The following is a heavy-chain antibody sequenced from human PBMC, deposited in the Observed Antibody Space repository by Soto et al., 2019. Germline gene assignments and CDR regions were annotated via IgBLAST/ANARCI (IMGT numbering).Heavy chain of an antibody. Sequence: SETLTLTCAVSGDPVSSSYFYWTWIRQPPGKPLEWIGYVYSTGTTNYSPSLKSRVDMSVDTSENQFSLKVRSVTAADAAEYFCARVSKLVAPKDGKRAYFSPMDVAGPVPSVTVCS. V-gene: IGHV4-61*01. J-gene: IGHJ6*02. D-gene: IGHD1-26*01. CDR1: GDPVSSSYFY. CDR3: ARVSKLVAPKDGKRAYFSPMDV. CDR2: VYSTGTT.